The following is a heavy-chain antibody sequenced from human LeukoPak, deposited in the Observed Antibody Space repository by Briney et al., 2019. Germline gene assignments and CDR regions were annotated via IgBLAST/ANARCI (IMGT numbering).Heavy chain of an antibody. Sequence: SGTLSLTCAVSGGSISSSNWWSWVRQPPGKGLEWIGKIYHSGSTNYNPSLKSRVTISVDKSKNQFSLKLSSVTAADTAVYYCARQQLVEHWYFDLWGRGTLVTVSS. J-gene: IGHJ2*01. CDR1: GGSISSSNW. CDR3: ARQQLVEHWYFDL. D-gene: IGHD6-13*01. V-gene: IGHV4-4*02. CDR2: IYHSGST.